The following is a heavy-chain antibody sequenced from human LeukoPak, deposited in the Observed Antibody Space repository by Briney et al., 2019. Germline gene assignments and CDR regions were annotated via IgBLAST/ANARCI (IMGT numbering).Heavy chain of an antibody. Sequence: GGSLRLSCAASGFTFSSYSMNWVRQAPGKGLEWVSSISNSGSYIYYADSVKGRFTITRDNAKNSLYLQMNSLRAEDTAVYYCANHLACGSTSCPPFDYWGQGTLVTVSS. V-gene: IGHV3-21*01. D-gene: IGHD2-2*01. CDR3: ANHLACGSTSCPPFDY. CDR1: GFTFSSYS. CDR2: ISNSGSYI. J-gene: IGHJ4*02.